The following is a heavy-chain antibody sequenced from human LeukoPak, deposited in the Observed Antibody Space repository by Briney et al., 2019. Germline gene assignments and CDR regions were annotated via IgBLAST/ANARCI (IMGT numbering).Heavy chain of an antibody. J-gene: IGHJ4*02. CDR2: IYYSGST. Sequence: SETLSLTCTVSGGSISSSSYYWGWIRQPPGKGLEWSGSIYYSGSTNYNPSLKSRVTISVDTSRNQFSLKLSSVTAADTAVYYCARQGYCSSTSCYNRGFFDYWGQGTLVTVSS. CDR3: ARQGYCSSTSCYNRGFFDY. CDR1: GGSISSSSYY. D-gene: IGHD2-2*01. V-gene: IGHV4-39*01.